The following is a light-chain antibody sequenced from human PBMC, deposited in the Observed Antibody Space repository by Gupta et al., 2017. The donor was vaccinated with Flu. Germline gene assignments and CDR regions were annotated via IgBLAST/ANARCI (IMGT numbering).Light chain of an antibody. J-gene: IGLJ2*01. Sequence: GNTATITCGGANVGSEFVYWYQQKTGQAPVLVVYDDTDRPSRIPGRFSGSKSENTATLTISGVEAGDEADYFCQVWDSNTAHVVFGGGTKLTVL. CDR3: QVWDSNTAHVV. CDR1: NVGSEF. V-gene: IGLV3-21*03. CDR2: DDT.